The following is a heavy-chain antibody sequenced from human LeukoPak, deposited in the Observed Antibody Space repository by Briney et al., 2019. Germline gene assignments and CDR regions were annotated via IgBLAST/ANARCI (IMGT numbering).Heavy chain of an antibody. D-gene: IGHD3-3*01. CDR1: GIIFSTYA. V-gene: IGHV3-48*04. CDR3: ARDFWSGYYTED. Sequence: GGSVRLSCEFSGIIFSTYAMNLVRQAPGKGLEWISYISGSSSGSTSITQYADSVKGRFTISRDNAKNSLHLQMDSLSAEDTAVYYCARDFWSGYYTEDWGQGALVIVSS. CDR2: ISGSSSGSTSIT. J-gene: IGHJ4*02.